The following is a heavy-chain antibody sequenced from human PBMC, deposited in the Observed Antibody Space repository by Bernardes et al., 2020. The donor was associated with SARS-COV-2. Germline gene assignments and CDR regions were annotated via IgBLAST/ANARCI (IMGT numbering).Heavy chain of an antibody. Sequence: SQTLSLTCAISGDSVSSNSAVWNWIRQSPSRGLEWLGRTYYRSKWSNDYAISVKSRIMINPDTSKNTLYLQMNSLRDEDTAVYYCARDPGYYDSSGYFAHNWFDSWGQGTLVTVSS. CDR2: TYYRSKWSN. CDR1: GDSVSSNSAV. D-gene: IGHD3-22*01. J-gene: IGHJ5*01. CDR3: ARDPGYYDSSGYFAHNWFDS. V-gene: IGHV6-1*01.